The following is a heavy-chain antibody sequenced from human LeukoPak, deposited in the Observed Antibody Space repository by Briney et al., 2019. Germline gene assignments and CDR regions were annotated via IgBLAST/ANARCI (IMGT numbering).Heavy chain of an antibody. CDR2: INPSGGST. CDR3: ARVPAARWLGGDWFDP. Sequence: ASVKVSCKASGYTFTSYYMHWVRQAPGQGLEWMGIINPSGGSTSYAQKFQGRVTMTRNTSISTAYMELSSLRSEDTAVYYCARVPAARWLGGDWFDPWGQGTLVTVSS. D-gene: IGHD6-6*01. J-gene: IGHJ5*02. CDR1: GYTFTSYY. V-gene: IGHV1-46*01.